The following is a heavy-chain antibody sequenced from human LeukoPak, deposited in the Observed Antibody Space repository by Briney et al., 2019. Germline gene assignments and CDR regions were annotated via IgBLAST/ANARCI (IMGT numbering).Heavy chain of an antibody. CDR2: ISGSGGST. V-gene: IGHV3-23*01. D-gene: IGHD2-15*01. CDR3: ANSFYCSGGSCYDDY. CDR1: GFTFSSYA. J-gene: IGHJ4*02. Sequence: PGGSLRLSCAASGFTFSSYAMSWVRQAPWKGLEWVSAISGSGGSTYYADSVKGRFTISRDNSKNTLYLQMNSLRAEDTAVYYCANSFYCSGGSCYDDYWGQGTLVTVSS.